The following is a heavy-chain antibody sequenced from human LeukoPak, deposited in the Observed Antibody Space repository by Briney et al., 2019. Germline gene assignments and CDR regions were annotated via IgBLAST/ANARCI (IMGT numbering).Heavy chain of an antibody. CDR2: ISGSSGLT. V-gene: IGHV3-23*01. D-gene: IGHD6-13*01. J-gene: IGHJ4*02. Sequence: GGSLRLSCAASGFPFSSYAMTWVRQAPGKGLEWVSAISGSSGLTYFADSVKGRFTISRDNSKNTLYLQMNSPRAEGTAVYYCAKTRPLDSSSWSHGDYWGQGTLVTVSS. CDR1: GFPFSSYA. CDR3: AKTRPLDSSSWSHGDY.